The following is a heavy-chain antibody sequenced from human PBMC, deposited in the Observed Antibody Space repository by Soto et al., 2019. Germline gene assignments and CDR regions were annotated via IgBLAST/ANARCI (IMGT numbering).Heavy chain of an antibody. D-gene: IGHD3-3*01. J-gene: IGHJ6*02. CDR1: GFTFSSYE. CDR3: ASADFWSGHLPSGMDV. V-gene: IGHV3-48*03. Sequence: HPGGSLRLSCAASGFTFSSYEMNWVRQAPGKGLEWVSYISSSGSTIYYADSVKGRFTISRDNAKNSLYLQMNSLRAEDTAVYYCASADFWSGHLPSGMDVWGQGTTVTVSS. CDR2: ISSSGSTI.